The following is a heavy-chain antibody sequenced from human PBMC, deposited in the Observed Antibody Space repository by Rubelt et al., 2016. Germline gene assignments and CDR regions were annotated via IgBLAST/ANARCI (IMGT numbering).Heavy chain of an antibody. CDR1: GGAFSGYS. CDR2: INHSGIT. CDR3: ARGRSYDSSAYYIVSSWFDP. D-gene: IGHD3-22*01. J-gene: IGHJ5*02. Sequence: QLQLQESGPGLVKHSETLSLTCAVYGGAFSGYSWSWLSPPPGKGPEWIGEINHSGITNYNPSLTSRVTISVDKSHNQFSRKLRSVTAADTAFYYCARGRSYDSSAYYIVSSWFDPWGQGTLVTVAS. V-gene: IGHV4-34*01.